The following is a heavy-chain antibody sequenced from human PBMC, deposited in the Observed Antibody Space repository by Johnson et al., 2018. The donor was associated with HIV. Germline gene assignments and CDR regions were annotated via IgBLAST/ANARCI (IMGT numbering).Heavy chain of an antibody. CDR1: GFTVSSFG. CDR3: AREVGSWYSSSSGAFDI. D-gene: IGHD6-6*01. CDR2: ISYDGSNK. V-gene: IGHV3-30*14. Sequence: QVQLVESGGGVGQPGRSLRLICAASGFTVSSFGMEWVRQAPGKGLEGVAVISYDGSNKYYADSMKGRFTISRDNSKNTLYLQMNSLRAGDTAVYYCAREVGSWYSSSSGAFDIWGQGTMVIVSS. J-gene: IGHJ3*02.